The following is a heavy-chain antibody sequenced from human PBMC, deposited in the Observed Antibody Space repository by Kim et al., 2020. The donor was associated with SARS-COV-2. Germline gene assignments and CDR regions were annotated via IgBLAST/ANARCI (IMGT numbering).Heavy chain of an antibody. D-gene: IGHD4-17*01. CDR2: ISRSGDST. CDR3: AKALSYGDYGH. J-gene: IGHJ4*02. CDR1: GFTFHDYA. Sequence: GGSLRLSCAASGFTFHDYAMSWVRQAPGKGLEWVSAISRSGDSTYYADSVKGRFTLSRDNSKKTVYLQMNSLRADDTAIYYCAKALSYGDYGHWGQGTLVTVSS. V-gene: IGHV3-23*01.